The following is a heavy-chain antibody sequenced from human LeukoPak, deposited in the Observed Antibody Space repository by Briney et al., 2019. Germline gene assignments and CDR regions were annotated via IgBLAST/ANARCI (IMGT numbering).Heavy chain of an antibody. J-gene: IGHJ6*03. V-gene: IGHV1-2*06. CDR2: INPNSGGT. D-gene: IGHD4-11*01. Sequence: ASVKVSCKASGYTFTGYYMHWVRQAPGQGLEWMGRINPNSGGTNYAQKFQGRVTMTRDTSISTAYMELSRLRSDDTAVYYCARDFYSMGYYYMDVWGKGTRSPSP. CDR3: ARDFYSMGYYYMDV. CDR1: GYTFTGYY.